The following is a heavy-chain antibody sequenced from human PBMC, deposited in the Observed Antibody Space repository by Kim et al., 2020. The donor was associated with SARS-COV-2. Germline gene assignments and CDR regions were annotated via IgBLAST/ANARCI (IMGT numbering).Heavy chain of an antibody. Sequence: SETLSLTCAVYGGSFSGYYWSWIRQPPGKGLEWIGEINHSGSTNYNPSLKSRVTISVDTSKNQFSLKLSSVTAADTAVYYCARGRQQPKSYYYGMDVWGQGTTVTVSS. J-gene: IGHJ6*02. D-gene: IGHD6-13*01. CDR1: GGSFSGYY. CDR2: INHSGST. V-gene: IGHV4-34*01. CDR3: ARGRQQPKSYYYGMDV.